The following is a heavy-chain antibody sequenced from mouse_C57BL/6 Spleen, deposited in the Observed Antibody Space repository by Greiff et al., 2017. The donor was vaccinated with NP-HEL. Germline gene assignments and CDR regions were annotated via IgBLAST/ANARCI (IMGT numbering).Heavy chain of an antibody. D-gene: IGHD3-2*02. Sequence: QVQLQQPGTELVKPGASVELSCKASGYTFTSYWMHWVKQRPGQGLEWIGNINPSNGGTNYNEKFKSKATLTVDKSSSTAYMQLSSLTSEDAAVYYCARGAQAHPMNYWGQGTSVTVSS. CDR2: INPSNGGT. CDR3: ARGAQAHPMNY. V-gene: IGHV1-53*01. CDR1: GYTFTSYW. J-gene: IGHJ4*01.